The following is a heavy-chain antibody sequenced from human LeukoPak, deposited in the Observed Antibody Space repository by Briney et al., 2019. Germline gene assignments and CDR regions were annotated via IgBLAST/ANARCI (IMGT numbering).Heavy chain of an antibody. CDR1: GGSISSSRYY. Sequence: SETLSLTCTVSGGSISSSRYYWGWIRQPPGKWLEWIGSIYYSGDTYYNPSLKSRRVTISGDTPKNQFSLRLSSVTAADTAVYYCARHQWHYYYYMGVWGKGSTVTVSS. CDR3: ARHQWHYYYYMGV. D-gene: IGHD6-19*01. V-gene: IGHV4-39*01. CDR2: IYYSGDT. J-gene: IGHJ6*03.